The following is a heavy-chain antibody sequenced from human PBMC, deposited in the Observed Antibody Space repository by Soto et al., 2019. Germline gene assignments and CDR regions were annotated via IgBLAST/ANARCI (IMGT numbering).Heavy chain of an antibody. Sequence: ASRKVSFKASCFTLTNYWISWVRQAPGQGLEWMGWISAYNGNTNYAQKLQGRVTMTTDTSTSTAYMELRSLRSDDTVVYYCARVVYCSGGSCDWFDPWGQGTLVTVSS. CDR3: ARVVYCSGGSCDWFDP. D-gene: IGHD2-15*01. CDR2: ISAYNGNT. J-gene: IGHJ5*02. V-gene: IGHV1-18*01. CDR1: CFTLTNYW.